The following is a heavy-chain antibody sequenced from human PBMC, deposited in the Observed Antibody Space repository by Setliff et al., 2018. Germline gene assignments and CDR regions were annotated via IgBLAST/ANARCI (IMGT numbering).Heavy chain of an antibody. J-gene: IGHJ5*02. Sequence: ASVKVSCKTSGYGFTSHYFHWLRQAPGQGLEWMGIVNPSGGKTTLSQKFQGRVSMTEDASTATVYMELHSLTSEDTAIYYCAPAPWGDDYDSLYTWFDPWGQGSLVTVSS. D-gene: IGHD3-22*01. V-gene: IGHV1-46*01. CDR3: APAPWGDDYDSLYTWFDP. CDR1: GYGFTSHY. CDR2: VNPSGGKT.